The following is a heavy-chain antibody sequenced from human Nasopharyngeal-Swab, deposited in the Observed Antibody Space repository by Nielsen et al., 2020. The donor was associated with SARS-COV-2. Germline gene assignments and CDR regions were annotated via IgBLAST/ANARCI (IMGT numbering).Heavy chain of an antibody. D-gene: IGHD6-19*01. V-gene: IGHV3-74*01. CDR2: INSDGSST. J-gene: IGHJ4*02. CDR1: GFTFSSYW. Sequence: GESLKISCAASGFTFSSYWMHWVRQAPGKGLVWVSRINSDGSSTSYADSVKGRFTISRDNAKNTLYLQMNSLRAEDTAVYYCADISYSSIDYWGQGTLVTVSS. CDR3: ADISYSSIDY.